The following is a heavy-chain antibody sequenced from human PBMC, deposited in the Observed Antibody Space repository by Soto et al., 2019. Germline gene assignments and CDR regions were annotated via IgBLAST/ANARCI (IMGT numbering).Heavy chain of an antibody. CDR1: GFSFSDYG. V-gene: IGHV3-33*08. CDR3: ARERGRDSDAFEN. CDR2: IYYDGSNE. Sequence: QVQLVESGGGVVQPGRSLRLSCAASGFSFSDYGMHWVRQAPGKGLEWVALIYYDGSNEHYADSVQGRFTISRDNSQKTLSLQMNSRRAGDTAGYYCARERGRDSDAFENWGQGTGVARSS. D-gene: IGHD3-16*01. J-gene: IGHJ3*02.